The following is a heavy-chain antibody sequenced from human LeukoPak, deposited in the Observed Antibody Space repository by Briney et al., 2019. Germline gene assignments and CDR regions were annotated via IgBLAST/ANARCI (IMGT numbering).Heavy chain of an antibody. J-gene: IGHJ4*02. CDR3: ASDWGGNSMYEY. V-gene: IGHV4-59*01. CDR2: MYSSGTT. Sequence: SETLSLTCTVSGGSISSYYWSWIRQPPGKGLEWIGYMYSSGTTSYNPSLKSRVSISVDPSKSQFSLTLTSVTAADTAVYYCASDWGGNSMYEYWGQGILVTVSS. D-gene: IGHD4-23*01. CDR1: GGSISSYY.